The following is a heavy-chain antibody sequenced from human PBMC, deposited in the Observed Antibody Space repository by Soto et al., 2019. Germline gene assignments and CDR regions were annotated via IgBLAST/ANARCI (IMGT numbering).Heavy chain of an antibody. CDR2: INYTRVNK. CDR1: GFAVKISV. J-gene: IGHJ5*02. Sequence: RWPNRLGCASCGFAVKISVMHLVLKARATGLKWVPVINYTRVNKNYIDSVTGRFTISRDNSKTTLFLHMTNLRPEDPAVYYCAKPRSSLEWPPFDHWGHGTLVTVSS. CDR3: AKPRSSLEWPPFDH. V-gene: IGHV3-30*18. D-gene: IGHD3-3*01.